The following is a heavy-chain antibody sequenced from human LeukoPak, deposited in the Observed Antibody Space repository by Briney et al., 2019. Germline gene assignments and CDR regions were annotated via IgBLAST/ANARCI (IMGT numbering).Heavy chain of an antibody. V-gene: IGHV4-34*01. J-gene: IGHJ6*02. Sequence: SETLSLTCAVYGGSFSGYYWSWTRQPPGKGLEWIGEINHSGSTNYNPSLKSRVTISVDTSKNQFSLKLSSVTAADTAVYYCARVHQALERHSYYYGMDVWGQGTTVTVSS. CDR2: INHSGST. D-gene: IGHD1-1*01. CDR3: ARVHQALERHSYYYGMDV. CDR1: GGSFSGYY.